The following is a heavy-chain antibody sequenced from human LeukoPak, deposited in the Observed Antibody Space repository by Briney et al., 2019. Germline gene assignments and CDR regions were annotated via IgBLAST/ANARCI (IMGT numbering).Heavy chain of an antibody. Sequence: VASVKVSCKASGGTFSSYAISWVRQAPGQGLEWMGRIIPTFGTANYAQKFQGRVTITTDESTSTAYMELSSLRSEDTAVYYCARVEITIFGVVTNGAFDYWGQGTLVTVSS. V-gene: IGHV1-69*05. J-gene: IGHJ4*02. CDR3: ARVEITIFGVVTNGAFDY. CDR1: GGTFSSYA. CDR2: IIPTFGTA. D-gene: IGHD3-3*01.